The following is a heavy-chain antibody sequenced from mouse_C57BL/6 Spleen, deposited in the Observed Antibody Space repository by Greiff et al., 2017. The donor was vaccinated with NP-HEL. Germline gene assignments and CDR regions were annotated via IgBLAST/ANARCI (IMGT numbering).Heavy chain of an antibody. J-gene: IGHJ3*01. Sequence: EVKLVESGGGLVKPGGSLKLSCAASGFTFSSYAMSWVRQTPEKRLEWVATISDGGSYTYYPDNGKGRFTISRDNAKNNLYLQMSHLKSEDTAMYDCARDPHNYYGSSQFAYWGQGTLVTVSA. CDR1: GFTFSSYA. CDR3: ARDPHNYYGSSQFAY. D-gene: IGHD1-1*01. V-gene: IGHV5-4*01. CDR2: ISDGGSYT.